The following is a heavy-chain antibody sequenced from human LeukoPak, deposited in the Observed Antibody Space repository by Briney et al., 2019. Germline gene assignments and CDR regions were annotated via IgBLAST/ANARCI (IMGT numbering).Heavy chain of an antibody. CDR1: GFTFRDYA. Sequence: GGSLRLSCAASGFTFRDYALIWVRQAPGKGLEWISAIRGTGGTTYYADSVKGRCTISRDNSRNTVYLQMNSLRAEDTALYFCGKDPNGDYVGAFDFWGPGTMVTVSS. CDR2: IRGTGGTT. CDR3: GKDPNGDYVGAFDF. J-gene: IGHJ3*01. D-gene: IGHD4-17*01. V-gene: IGHV3-23*01.